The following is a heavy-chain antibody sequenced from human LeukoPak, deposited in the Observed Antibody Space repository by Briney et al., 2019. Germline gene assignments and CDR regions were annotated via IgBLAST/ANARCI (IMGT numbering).Heavy chain of an antibody. V-gene: IGHV3-30*02. CDR3: AKERVVVVPAAIFDY. CDR1: GFTFSSYG. J-gene: IGHJ4*02. CDR2: IRYDGSNK. Sequence: GGSLRLSCAASGFTFSSYGMHWVRQAPGKGLEWVAFIRYDGSNKYYADSVKGRFTISRDNSKNTLYLQMNSLRAEDTAVYYCAKERVVVVPAAIFDYWGQGTLVTVSS. D-gene: IGHD2-2*01.